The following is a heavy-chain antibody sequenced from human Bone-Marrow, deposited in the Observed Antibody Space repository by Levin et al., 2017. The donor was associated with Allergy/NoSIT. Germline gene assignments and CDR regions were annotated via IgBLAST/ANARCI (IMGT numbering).Heavy chain of an antibody. V-gene: IGHV3-23*02. CDR3: AKDRDSSSARAYGLNV. CDR2: ISGSGSIT. Sequence: GGSLRLSCAASGFTFSTYAMTWVRQAPGKGLEWICSISGSGSITYYGDSVKGRVTISRDNSRDTLYLQMSSLRAEDTAVYFCAKDRDSSSARAYGLNVWGQGTTVTVSS. CDR1: GFTFSTYA. J-gene: IGHJ6*02. D-gene: IGHD3-22*01.